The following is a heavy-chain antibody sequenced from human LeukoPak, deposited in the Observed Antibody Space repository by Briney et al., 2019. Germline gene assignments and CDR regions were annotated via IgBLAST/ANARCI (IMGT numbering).Heavy chain of an antibody. Sequence: ASETLSLTCTVSGGSISSYYWSWIRQPPGKGLEWIGYIYYSGSTNYNPSLKSRVTISVDTSKNQFSLKLSSVTAADTAVYYCARSVPHYYMDVRGKGTTVTVSS. CDR3: ARSVPHYYMDV. CDR1: GGSISSYY. CDR2: IYYSGST. V-gene: IGHV4-59*01. J-gene: IGHJ6*03.